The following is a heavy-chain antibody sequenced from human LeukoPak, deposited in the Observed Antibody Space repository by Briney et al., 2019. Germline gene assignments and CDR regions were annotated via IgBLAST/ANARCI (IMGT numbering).Heavy chain of an antibody. J-gene: IGHJ4*02. CDR3: ARRGVATTVDY. D-gene: IGHD5-12*01. CDR2: IYYSGST. V-gene: IGHV4-39*07. Sequence: PSETLSLTCTVSGGSISSSSYYWGWIRQPPGKGLEWIGSIYYSGSTYYNPSLKSRVTISVDTSKNQFSLKLSSVTAADTAVYYCARRGVATTVDYWGQGTLVTVSS. CDR1: GGSISSSSYY.